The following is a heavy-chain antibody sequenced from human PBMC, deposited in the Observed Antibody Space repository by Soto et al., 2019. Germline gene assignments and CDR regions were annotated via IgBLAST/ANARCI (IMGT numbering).Heavy chain of an antibody. V-gene: IGHV3-23*01. J-gene: IGHJ4*02. CDR3: AKVTTTVVRGGWPDY. Sequence: GGSLRLSCAASGFTFSSYAMSWVRQAQGKGLEWVSAISGSGGSTYYADSVKGRFTISRDNSKNTLYLQMNSLRAADTAVYYCAKVTTTVVRGGWPDYCGQGTLVTVSS. CDR2: ISGSGGST. D-gene: IGHD4-17*01. CDR1: GFTFSSYA.